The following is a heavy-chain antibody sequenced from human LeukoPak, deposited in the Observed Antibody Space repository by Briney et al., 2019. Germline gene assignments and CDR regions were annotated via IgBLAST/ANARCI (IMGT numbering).Heavy chain of an antibody. CDR3: ARRREGGLRSVLFDY. CDR2: INHSGST. V-gene: IGHV4-34*01. CDR1: GGSFSGYY. J-gene: IGHJ4*02. D-gene: IGHD3-10*01. Sequence: SETLSLTCAVYGGSFSGYYWSWIRQPPGKGLEWIGEINHSGSTNYNPSLKSRVTISVDTSKNQFSLKLSSVTAADTAVYYCARRREGGLRSVLFDYWGQGTLVTVSS.